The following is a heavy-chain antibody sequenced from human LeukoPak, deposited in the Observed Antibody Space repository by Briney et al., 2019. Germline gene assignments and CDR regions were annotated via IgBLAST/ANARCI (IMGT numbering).Heavy chain of an antibody. D-gene: IGHD2-15*01. J-gene: IGHJ4*02. V-gene: IGHV3-30*18. CDR3: AKGRYCSGGSCYQLDY. CDR2: ISYDGSNK. CDR1: GFTFSSYG. Sequence: GGSLRLSCAASGFTFSSYGMHWVRQAPGKGLEWVAVISYDGSNKYYADSVKGRFTISRDNSKNTLYLQMNSLRAEDTAVYYCAKGRYCSGGSCYQLDYWGQGTLVTVSS.